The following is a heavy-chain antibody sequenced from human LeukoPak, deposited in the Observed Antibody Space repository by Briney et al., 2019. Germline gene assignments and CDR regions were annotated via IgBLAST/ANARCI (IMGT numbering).Heavy chain of an antibody. D-gene: IGHD3-10*01. CDR1: GFTFSSYW. V-gene: IGHV3-74*01. J-gene: IGHJ4*02. Sequence: GGSLRLSCAASGFTFSSYWMHWVRQAPGKGLVWVSRVNNDGSSTTYADSVKGRFTISRDNAKNSLYLQMNSLRAEDTAVYYCARGDNGSGRDWGQGTLVTVSS. CDR3: ARGDNGSGRD. CDR2: VNNDGSST.